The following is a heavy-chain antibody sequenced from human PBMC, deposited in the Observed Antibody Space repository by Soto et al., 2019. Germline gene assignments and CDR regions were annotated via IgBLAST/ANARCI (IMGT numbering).Heavy chain of an antibody. Sequence: QVQLVQSGAEVKKPGSSVKVSCKASGGTFSSYAISWVRQAPGQGPEWMGGIIPMFGTADYAQKFQGRVTITADESTSTAYMELSSLRSDDTAVYYCATMKGGSQYYYYGMDVWGQGTTVTVSS. D-gene: IGHD3-10*01. CDR3: ATMKGGSQYYYYGMDV. J-gene: IGHJ6*02. V-gene: IGHV1-69*12. CDR1: GGTFSSYA. CDR2: IIPMFGTA.